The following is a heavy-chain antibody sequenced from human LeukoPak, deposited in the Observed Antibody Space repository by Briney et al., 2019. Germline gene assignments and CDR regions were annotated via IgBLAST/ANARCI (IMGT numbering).Heavy chain of an antibody. V-gene: IGHV3-48*03. CDR2: ISSSGRTI. Sequence: GGSLRLSCVASGFTFSSYEINWVRQAPGKGLEWISHISSSGRTIYYADFLRGRFTISRDNAKNSVYLQMNSLRAEDTAVYYCARASRASVPAGYWGQGTLVTVSS. CDR1: GFTFSSYE. D-gene: IGHD6-19*01. CDR3: ARASRASVPAGY. J-gene: IGHJ4*02.